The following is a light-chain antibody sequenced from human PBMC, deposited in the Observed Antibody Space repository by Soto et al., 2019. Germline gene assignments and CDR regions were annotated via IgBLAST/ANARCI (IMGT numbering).Light chain of an antibody. CDR3: SLSYSGAYV. CDR1: TGAVTNSHY. CDR2: DTS. J-gene: IGLJ1*01. Sequence: QTVVTQEPSLAVSPGGTVTLTCGSSTGAVTNSHYPYWFQQKPGQAPRTLIYDTSNKHSWAPARFSGSLLGGKAALTLSGAQPEDEAEYYCSLSYSGAYVFGTGTKVTVL. V-gene: IGLV7-46*01.